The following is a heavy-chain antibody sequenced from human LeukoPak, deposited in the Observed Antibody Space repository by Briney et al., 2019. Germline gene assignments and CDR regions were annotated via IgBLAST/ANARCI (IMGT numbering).Heavy chain of an antibody. CDR1: GGSISSGGYY. J-gene: IGHJ3*02. CDR3: ARERPIAYCGGDCYLGNDAFDI. D-gene: IGHD2-21*01. V-gene: IGHV4-30-2*01. Sequence: PSETLSLTCTVSGGSISSGGYYWSWIRQPPGRGLEWIGYIYHSGSTYYNPSLKSRVTISVDTSKNQFSLKLSSVTAADTAVYYCARERPIAYCGGDCYLGNDAFDIWGQGTMVTVSS. CDR2: IYHSGST.